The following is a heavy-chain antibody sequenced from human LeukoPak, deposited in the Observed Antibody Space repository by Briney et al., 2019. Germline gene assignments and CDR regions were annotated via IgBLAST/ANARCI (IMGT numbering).Heavy chain of an antibody. J-gene: IGHJ3*02. V-gene: IGHV1-2*02. CDR1: GYTFTGYY. CDR2: INPNSGGT. CDR3: ARPGGSKKAFDI. Sequence: ASVKVSCKASGYTFTGYYMHWVRQAPGQGLEWMGWINPNSGGTNYAQKFQGGVTMTRDTSISTAYMELSRLRSDDTAVYYCARPGGSKKAFDIWGQGTMVTVSS. D-gene: IGHD3-10*01.